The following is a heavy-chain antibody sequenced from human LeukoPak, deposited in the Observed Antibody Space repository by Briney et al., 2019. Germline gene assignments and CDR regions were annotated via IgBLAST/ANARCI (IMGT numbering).Heavy chain of an antibody. D-gene: IGHD1-26*01. V-gene: IGHV4-59*01. J-gene: IGHJ4*02. CDR1: GGSISSYY. Sequence: SETLSLTCTVSGGSISSYYWSWIRQPPGKGLEWIGYAHYSGSTNYNPSLESRVTISVDTSNNQFSLKLSSVTAADTAVYFCARDLSGSYYHDWGQGTLVTVSS. CDR2: AHYSGST. CDR3: ARDLSGSYYHD.